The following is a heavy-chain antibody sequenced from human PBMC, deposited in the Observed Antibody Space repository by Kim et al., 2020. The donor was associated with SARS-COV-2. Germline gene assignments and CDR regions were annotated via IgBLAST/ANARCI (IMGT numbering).Heavy chain of an antibody. CDR3: AKGRQDWLRGVDY. J-gene: IGHJ4*02. V-gene: IGHV3-23*01. D-gene: IGHD3-9*01. CDR2: ITGNGGYT. Sequence: GGSLRLSCAASGFRFRGHAMSWVRLAPGKGLEWVSAITGNGGYTYHADSAKGRFTISRDNSKTMLYLQINSLRPDDTAIYFCAKGRQDWLRGVDYWAPG. CDR1: GFRFRGHA.